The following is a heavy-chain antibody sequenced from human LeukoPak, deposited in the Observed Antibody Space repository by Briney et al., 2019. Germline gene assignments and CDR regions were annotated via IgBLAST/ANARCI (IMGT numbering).Heavy chain of an antibody. J-gene: IGHJ4*02. D-gene: IGHD6-25*01. Sequence: ASVKVSCKASGYTFTSYDINWVRQAPGQGLEWMGWISAYNGNTNYAQKLQGRVTMTTDTSTSTAYMELRSLRSDDTAVYYCARVGSSGGKNVFDYWGQGTLVTVSS. CDR1: GYTFTSYD. CDR2: ISAYNGNT. V-gene: IGHV1-18*01. CDR3: ARVGSSGGKNVFDY.